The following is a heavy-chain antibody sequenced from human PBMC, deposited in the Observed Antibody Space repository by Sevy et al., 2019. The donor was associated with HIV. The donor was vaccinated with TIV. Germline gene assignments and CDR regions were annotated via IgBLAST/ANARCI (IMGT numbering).Heavy chain of an antibody. J-gene: IGHJ6*02. V-gene: IGHV3-21*01. CDR1: GFTFSSYS. D-gene: IGHD5-18*01. CDR3: ARASGYSYGDYYYYGMDV. Sequence: GGSLRLSCAASGFTFSSYSMNWVRQAPGKGLEWVSSISSSSSYIYYADSVKGRFTISRDNAKNSLYLQMNSLSAEDTAVYYCARASGYSYGDYYYYGMDVWGQGTTVTVSS. CDR2: ISSSSSYI.